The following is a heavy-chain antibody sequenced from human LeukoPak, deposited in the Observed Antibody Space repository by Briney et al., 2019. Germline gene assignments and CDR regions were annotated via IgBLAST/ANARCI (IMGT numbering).Heavy chain of an antibody. Sequence: SETLSLTCTISGGSIGTDHWTWIRQPPGKGLDWIGYAYYNGNTNYNPSLNSRVTISVDTSNNQFSLRLASVTTADTAVYYCARGHPPNLDVWGQGTTVTVSS. J-gene: IGHJ6*02. CDR2: AYYNGNT. CDR3: ARGHPPNLDV. CDR1: GGSIGTDH. V-gene: IGHV4-59*01.